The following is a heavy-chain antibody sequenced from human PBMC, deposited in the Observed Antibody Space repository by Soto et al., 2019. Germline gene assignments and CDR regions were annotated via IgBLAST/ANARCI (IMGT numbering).Heavy chain of an antibody. CDR2: LYGGGST. CDR1: GFTVSTNN. J-gene: IGHJ4*02. D-gene: IGHD6-13*01. V-gene: IGHV3-53*02. Sequence: EVQLVETGGDLVQPGGSLRLSCAASGFTVSTNNMNWVRQTPEKGLEWVSILYGGGSTDYADSVKGRFTISRDNSKNTLFLQMNSLRAEDTAVYYCARSYSSNFSYFDYWGQGTLVIVS. CDR3: ARSYSSNFSYFDY.